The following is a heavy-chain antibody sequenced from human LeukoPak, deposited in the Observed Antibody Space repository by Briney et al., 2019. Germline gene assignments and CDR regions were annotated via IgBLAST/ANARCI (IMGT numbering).Heavy chain of an antibody. CDR2: ISGSGGST. D-gene: IGHD3-9*01. CDR3: AKDAVAPQSYDILTGYYRFNWFDP. CDR1: GSTFSSYA. J-gene: IGHJ5*02. V-gene: IGHV3-23*01. Sequence: PGGSLRLSCAASGSTFSSYAMSWVRQAPGKGLEWVSAISGSGGSTYYADSVKGRFTISRDNSKNTLYLQMNSLRAEDTAVYYCAKDAVAPQSYDILTGYYRFNWFDPWGQGTLVTVSS.